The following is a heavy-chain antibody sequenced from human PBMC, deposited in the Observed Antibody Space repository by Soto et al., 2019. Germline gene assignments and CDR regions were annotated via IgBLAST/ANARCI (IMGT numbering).Heavy chain of an antibody. CDR1: GGSINTYY. J-gene: IGHJ4*02. V-gene: IGHV4-59*01. CDR2: VDYSGNS. D-gene: IGHD5-12*01. Sequence: WETLSLTCTVSGGSINTYYWSWIRQPPGKGLEWIGYVDYSGNSDSSPSLKSRVTISIDTSKKQVSLKLNSVTAADTAVYYCARNWFSVASTCQFDYWGQGIPVTVSS. CDR3: ARNWFSVASTCQFDY.